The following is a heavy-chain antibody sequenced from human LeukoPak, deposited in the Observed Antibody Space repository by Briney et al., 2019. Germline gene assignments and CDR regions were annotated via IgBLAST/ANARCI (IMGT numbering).Heavy chain of an antibody. CDR3: AGGGSPHI. J-gene: IGHJ3*02. CDR2: LYTSGST. CDR1: GGSISNYF. Sequence: SETLSLTCTVSGGSISNYFLGWVRQPAGKALEWIGRLYTSGSTNYNPSLKSRVTMSLDTSMTQFSLKLNSVTAADTAVYYCAGGGSPHIWGQGTMVTVSS. V-gene: IGHV4-4*07. D-gene: IGHD1-26*01.